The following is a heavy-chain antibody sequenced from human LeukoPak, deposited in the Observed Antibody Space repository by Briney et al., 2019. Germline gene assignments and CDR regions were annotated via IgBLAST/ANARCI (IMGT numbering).Heavy chain of an antibody. CDR1: GFTFDDYA. CDR2: ISWNSGSI. D-gene: IGHD3-22*01. Sequence: PGGSLRLSCAASGFTFDDYAMHWVRQAPGKGLEWVSGISWNSGSIGYADSVKGRFTISRDNAKNSLYLQMNSLRDEDTAVYYCARSEYYYDSSGYLGAFDIWGQGTMVTVSS. CDR3: ARSEYYYDSSGYLGAFDI. V-gene: IGHV3-9*01. J-gene: IGHJ3*02.